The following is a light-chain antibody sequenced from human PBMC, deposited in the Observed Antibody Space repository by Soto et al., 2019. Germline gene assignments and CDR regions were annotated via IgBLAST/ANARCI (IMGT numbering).Light chain of an antibody. V-gene: IGKV3-20*01. CDR1: QSVRSNS. CDR3: QQYGTSPLT. CDR2: GAS. J-gene: IGKJ4*01. Sequence: EIVLTQSPRTLSLSPGESATLSCTASQSVRSNSLAWYQQKPGQAPRLLMFGASGRATGTPPRFSGRGSGNDFTLPISRLEPEDFAVYYCQQYGTSPLTFGRGTKVDI.